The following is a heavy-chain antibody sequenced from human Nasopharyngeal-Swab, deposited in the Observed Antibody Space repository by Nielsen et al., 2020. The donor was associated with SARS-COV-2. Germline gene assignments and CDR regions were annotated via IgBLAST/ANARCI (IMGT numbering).Heavy chain of an antibody. CDR1: GYSFTNYW. V-gene: IGHV5-51*01. Sequence: GESLKISCKDSGYSFTNYWIGWVRQMPGKGLEWMGIIYPEYDIRYSPSFQGQVTISADKSTGTAYLQWSRLKASDTAMYYCRIAAVGTRIDYWGQGTLVTVSS. D-gene: IGHD6-13*01. J-gene: IGHJ4*02. CDR2: IYPEYDI. CDR3: RIAAVGTRIDY.